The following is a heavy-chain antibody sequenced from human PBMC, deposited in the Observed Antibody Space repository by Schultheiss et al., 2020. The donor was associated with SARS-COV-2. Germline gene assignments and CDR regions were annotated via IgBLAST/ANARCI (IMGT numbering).Heavy chain of an antibody. J-gene: IGHJ4*02. D-gene: IGHD1-26*01. CDR1: GGSISSSGYY. Sequence: SQTLSLTCTVSGGSISSSGYYWSWIRQPPGKGLEWIGEINHSGSTNYNPSLKSRVTISVDTSKNQFSLKLSSVTAADTAVYYCAREGGQFDYWGQGTLVTVSS. V-gene: IGHV4-39*07. CDR2: INHSGST. CDR3: AREGGQFDY.